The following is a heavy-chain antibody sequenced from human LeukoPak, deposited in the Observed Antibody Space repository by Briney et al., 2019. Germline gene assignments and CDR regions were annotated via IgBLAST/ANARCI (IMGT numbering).Heavy chain of an antibody. CDR1: GGSIGSSSYY. J-gene: IGHJ4*02. CDR3: ARQTSTYCSGGSCYSWYFDY. D-gene: IGHD2-15*01. CDR2: IYYSGST. Sequence: SETLSLTCTVSGGSIGSSSYYWGWIRQPPGKGLEWIGSIYYSGSTYYNPSLKSRVTISVDTSKNQFSLKLSSVTAADMAVYYCARQTSTYCSGGSCYSWYFDYWGQGTLVTVSS. V-gene: IGHV4-39*01.